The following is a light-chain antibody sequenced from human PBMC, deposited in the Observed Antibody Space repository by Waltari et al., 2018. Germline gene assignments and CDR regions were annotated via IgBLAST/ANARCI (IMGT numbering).Light chain of an antibody. CDR3: QQYDISPLT. CDR1: QTVRATY. V-gene: IGKV3-20*01. CDR2: DTS. Sequence: EIVLTQSPGPLSLSPGERATLSCRASQTVRATYLAWYQPKPGQAPTLVIHDTSSRATGIPDRFSGSGSGTDFSLTISSLEPEDFAVYYCQQYDISPLTFGGGTKVETK. J-gene: IGKJ4*01.